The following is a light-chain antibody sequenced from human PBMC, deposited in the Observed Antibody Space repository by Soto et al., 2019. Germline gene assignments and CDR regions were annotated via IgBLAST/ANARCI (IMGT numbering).Light chain of an antibody. CDR1: QSVSSN. Sequence: EIVMTQSPATLSVSPGERATLSCRASQSVSSNLACYQQKPCQAPRLLIYGASTRATGIPARFSGSGSGTEFNLTISSLQSEDFAVYYCQQYNNWPPWTFGQGTKVEIK. V-gene: IGKV3-15*01. CDR2: GAS. J-gene: IGKJ1*01. CDR3: QQYNNWPPWT.